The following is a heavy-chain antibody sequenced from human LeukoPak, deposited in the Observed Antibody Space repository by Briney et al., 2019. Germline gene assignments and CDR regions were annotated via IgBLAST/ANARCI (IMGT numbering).Heavy chain of an antibody. J-gene: IGHJ6*03. CDR1: GGSISSGGYY. Sequence: PSETLSLTCTVSGGSISSGGYYWSWIRQHPGKGLEWIGYIYDSESTSFNPSLKSRVTISVDTSRNQFSLTLSSVTAADTAVYYCARDVPPGGYCSSTSCYDYYYYMDVWGKGTTVTVSS. V-gene: IGHV4-31*03. D-gene: IGHD2-2*01. CDR2: IYDSEST. CDR3: ARDVPPGGYCSSTSCYDYYYYMDV.